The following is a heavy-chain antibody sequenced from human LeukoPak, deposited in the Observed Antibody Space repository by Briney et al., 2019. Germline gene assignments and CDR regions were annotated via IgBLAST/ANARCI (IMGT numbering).Heavy chain of an antibody. CDR2: INHSGST. CDR1: GGSFSGYY. J-gene: IGHJ5*02. Sequence: SETLSLTCAVYGGSFSGYYWSWIRQPPGKGLEWIGGINHSGSTNYNPSLKSRVTISVDTSKNQFSLKLSSVTAADTAVYYCARGRTYCSSTSCYSNWFDPWGQGTLVTVSS. CDR3: ARGRTYCSSTSCYSNWFDP. V-gene: IGHV4-34*01. D-gene: IGHD2-2*01.